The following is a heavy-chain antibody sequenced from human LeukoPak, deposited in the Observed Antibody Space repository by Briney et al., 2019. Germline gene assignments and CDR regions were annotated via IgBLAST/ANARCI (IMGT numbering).Heavy chain of an antibody. V-gene: IGHV4-39*01. J-gene: IGHJ4*02. CDR3: ARQGYSYRYFDY. CDR2: IFYSGST. CDR1: GGSLCSSDYY. D-gene: IGHD5-18*01. Sequence: PSETLSLTCIVSGGSLCSSDYYWGWIRQPPGKGLEWIGTIFYSGSTYYNPSLKSRVTISVDTSKNKFSLKLSSVTAADTAVYYCARQGYSYRYFDYWGEGTLVTVSS.